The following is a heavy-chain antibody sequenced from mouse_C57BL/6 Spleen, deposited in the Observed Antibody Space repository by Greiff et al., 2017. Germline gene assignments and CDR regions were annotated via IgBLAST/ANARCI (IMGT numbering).Heavy chain of an antibody. V-gene: IGHV2-5*01. Sequence: VQLQQSGPGLVQPSQSLSITCTVSGFSLTSYGVHWVRQSPGKGLEWLGVIWRGGSTDYNAAFMSRLSITKDNSKSQVFFKMNSLQADDTAIYYSATEGSIYGGAWFAYWGQGTLVTVSA. D-gene: IGHD1-1*01. CDR2: IWRGGST. J-gene: IGHJ3*01. CDR1: GFSLTSYG. CDR3: ATEGSIYGGAWFAY.